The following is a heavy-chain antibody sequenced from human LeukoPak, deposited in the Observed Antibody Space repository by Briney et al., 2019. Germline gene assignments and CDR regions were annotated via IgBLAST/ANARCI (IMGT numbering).Heavy chain of an antibody. D-gene: IGHD3-3*01. J-gene: IGHJ4*02. CDR2: INPSDGTT. V-gene: IGHV1-46*01. CDR3: ARESAIFGVVIPFDY. CDR1: GYTFTSYN. Sequence: ASVKVSCKASGYTFTSYNMHWVRQAPGQGLEWMGIINPSDGTTNYAQTFQGRVTMTRDTSTSTVYMELSSLRSEDTAVYYCARESAIFGVVIPFDYWGQGTLVTVSS.